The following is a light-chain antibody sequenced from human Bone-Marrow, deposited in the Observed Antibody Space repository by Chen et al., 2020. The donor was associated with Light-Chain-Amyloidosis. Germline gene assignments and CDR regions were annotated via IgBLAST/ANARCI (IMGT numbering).Light chain of an antibody. CDR2: AAS. CDR3: LQDNDYPLT. V-gene: IGKV1-6*01. CDR1: QDIGND. Sequence: AIQMTQSPSPLSASVGDRVTITCRASQDIGNDLGWYQQSPGKAPKLLIYAASRLQSGVPSRFSGSRSGTDFTLTISSLQPEDFSTYFCLQDNDYPLTFGQGTKVEIK. J-gene: IGKJ1*01.